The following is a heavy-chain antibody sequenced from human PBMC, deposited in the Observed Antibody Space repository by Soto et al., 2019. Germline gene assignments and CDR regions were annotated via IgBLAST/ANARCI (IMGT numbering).Heavy chain of an antibody. CDR2: INSDGSST. CDR3: ARARDSSGWYFDY. Sequence: GGSLRLSCAASGFTFDSFAMTWVRQAPGKGLEWVSRINSDGSSTSYADSVKGRFTISRDNAKNTPYLQMNSLRAEDTAVYYCARARDSSGWYFDYWGQGTLVTVSS. J-gene: IGHJ4*02. V-gene: IGHV3-74*01. D-gene: IGHD6-19*01. CDR1: GFTFDSFA.